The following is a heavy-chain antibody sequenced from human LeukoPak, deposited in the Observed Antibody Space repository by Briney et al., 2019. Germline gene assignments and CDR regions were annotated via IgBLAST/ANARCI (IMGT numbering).Heavy chain of an antibody. D-gene: IGHD3-16*01. CDR3: ASGHYDYVWGSISPTNYFDN. CDR2: ISYDGSNK. V-gene: IGHV3-30-3*01. J-gene: IGHJ4*02. Sequence: SGGSLRLSCAASGFTFSSYAMHWVRQAPGKGLEWVAVISYDGSNKYYADSVKGRSTISRDNSKNMLYLQMNSLRAEDTAVYYCASGHYDYVWGSISPTNYFDNWGQGTLVTVSS. CDR1: GFTFSSYA.